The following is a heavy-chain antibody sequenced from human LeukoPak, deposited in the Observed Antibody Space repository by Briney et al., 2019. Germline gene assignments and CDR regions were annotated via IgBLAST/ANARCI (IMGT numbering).Heavy chain of an antibody. J-gene: IGHJ4*02. V-gene: IGHV4-30-4*01. D-gene: IGHD6-19*01. CDR2: IYYSGST. CDR3: ARVDSSGWYVEG. Sequence: SQPLSLTCTVSGGSISSGDYYWRWIRQPPGKGLEWIGYIYYSGSTYYNPSLKSRVTISVDTSKNQFSLKLSSVTAADTAVYYCARVDSSGWYVEGWGQGTLVTVSS. CDR1: GGSISSGDYY.